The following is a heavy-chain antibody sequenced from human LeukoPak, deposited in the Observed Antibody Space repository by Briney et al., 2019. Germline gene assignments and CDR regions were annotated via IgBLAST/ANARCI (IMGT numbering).Heavy chain of an antibody. V-gene: IGHV3-11*01. Sequence: PGGSLRLSCAASGFTFSDYYMSWIRQAPGKGLEWVSYISSSGSTIYYADSVKGRFTISRDNAKNSLYLQMNSLRAEDTAVYYCARDRRDGSGTNSAFDIWGQGTMVTVPS. J-gene: IGHJ3*02. CDR3: ARDRRDGSGTNSAFDI. CDR2: ISSSGSTI. D-gene: IGHD3-10*01. CDR1: GFTFSDYY.